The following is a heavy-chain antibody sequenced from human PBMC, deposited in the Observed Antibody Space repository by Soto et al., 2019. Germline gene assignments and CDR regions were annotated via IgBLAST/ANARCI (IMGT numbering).Heavy chain of an antibody. V-gene: IGHV4-30-4*01. CDR3: ARDRRVVVVAATGYWFDP. Sequence: SETLSLTCTVSGGAISSGGYYWSWIRQPPGKGLEWIGYIYYSGSTYYNPSLKSRVTISVDTSKNQFSLKLSSVTAADTAVYYCARDRRVVVVAATGYWFDPWGQGTLVTVSS. CDR2: IYYSGST. J-gene: IGHJ5*02. CDR1: GGAISSGGYY. D-gene: IGHD2-15*01.